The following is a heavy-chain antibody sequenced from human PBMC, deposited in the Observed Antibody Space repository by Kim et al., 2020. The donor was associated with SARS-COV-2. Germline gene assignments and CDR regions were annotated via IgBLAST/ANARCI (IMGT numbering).Heavy chain of an antibody. CDR3: AKDGDDYGDYGEFDS. D-gene: IGHD4-17*01. J-gene: IGHJ4*02. V-gene: IGHV3-48*01. Sequence: DSVKGRFTISRDNAKNSLYLQMNSLRGEDTAVYYCAKDGDDYGDYGEFDSWGQGTLVTVSS.